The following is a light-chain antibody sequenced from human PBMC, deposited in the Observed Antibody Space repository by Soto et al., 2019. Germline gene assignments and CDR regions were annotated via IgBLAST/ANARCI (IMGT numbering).Light chain of an antibody. CDR3: QQIDSSPWT. CDR2: RSS. CDR1: QSVSSNH. V-gene: IGKV3-20*01. Sequence: EVVLTQSPGTLSLSPGERASLSCRASQSVSSNHFAWYQQKPGQAPRLLLYRSSTRATGVPERFSGSVSGTDFTLTIRRLEPEDFAVYYCQQIDSSPWTFGQGTTVEI. J-gene: IGKJ1*01.